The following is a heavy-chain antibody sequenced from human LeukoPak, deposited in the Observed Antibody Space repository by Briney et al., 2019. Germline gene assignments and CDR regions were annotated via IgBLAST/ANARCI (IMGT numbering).Heavy chain of an antibody. CDR3: ASRAVAGSGNWFDP. CDR1: GGSISSYY. CDR2: INHSGST. J-gene: IGHJ5*02. D-gene: IGHD6-19*01. V-gene: IGHV4-34*01. Sequence: SETLSLTCTVSGGSISSYYWSWIRQPPGKGLEWIGEINHSGSTNCNPSLKSRVTISVDTSKNQFSLKLSSVTAADTAVYYCASRAVAGSGNWFDPWGQGTLVTVSS.